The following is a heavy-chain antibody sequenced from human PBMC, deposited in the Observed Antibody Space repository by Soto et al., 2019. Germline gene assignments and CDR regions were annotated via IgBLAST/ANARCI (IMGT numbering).Heavy chain of an antibody. CDR2: IIPILGIA. CDR3: ATIVAPDGFLR. D-gene: IGHD5-12*01. CDR1: GGTFSSYT. V-gene: IGHV1-69*02. Sequence: ASVKVSCKASGGTFSSYTISWVRQAPGQGLEWMGRIIPILGIANYAQKFQGRVTITADKSTSTAYMELSSLRSEDTAVYYCATIVAPDGFLRWGQGTLVTVSS. J-gene: IGHJ4*02.